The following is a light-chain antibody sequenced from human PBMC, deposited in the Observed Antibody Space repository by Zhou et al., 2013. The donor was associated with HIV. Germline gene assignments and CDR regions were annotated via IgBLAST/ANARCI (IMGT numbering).Light chain of an antibody. Sequence: EIVLTQSSGTLSLSPGERATLSCRASQSVSNNYLAWYQQKPGQAPRLLIYGASTRATGIPDRFSGSGSGTDFTLTISRLEPEDFAVYYCQQRSNWPPGTFGQGTKVEIK. CDR3: QQRSNWPPGT. CDR1: QSVSNNY. CDR2: GAS. V-gene: IGKV3D-20*02. J-gene: IGKJ1*01.